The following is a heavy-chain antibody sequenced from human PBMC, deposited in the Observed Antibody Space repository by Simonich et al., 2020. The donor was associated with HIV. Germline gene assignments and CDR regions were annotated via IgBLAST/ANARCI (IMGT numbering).Heavy chain of an antibody. D-gene: IGHD1-1*01. Sequence: QVQLQESGPGLVEPSETLSLTCAVSNYSSTNTYCWAWIRQPPGRGLEWIGSFYHSGSTYYNPSLKSRVTISVDTSKNQFSLKVKSVTAADTAVYYCARRQGNWKVNWYDPWGQGTLVTVSS. V-gene: IGHV4-38-2*01. CDR1: NYSSTNTYC. J-gene: IGHJ5*02. CDR2: FYHSGST. CDR3: ARRQGNWKVNWYDP.